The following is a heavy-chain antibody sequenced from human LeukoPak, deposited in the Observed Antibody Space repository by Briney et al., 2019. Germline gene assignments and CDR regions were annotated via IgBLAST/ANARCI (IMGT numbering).Heavy chain of an antibody. CDR2: IYYSGST. Sequence: SETLSLTCTVSGASISSYYWSWIRQPPAKGLEWIGYIYYSGSTNYNPSLKSRVTISVDTSKNQFSLKLSSVTAADTAAYYCARMRFLEWFPALFDYWGQGTLVTVSS. V-gene: IGHV4-59*01. CDR3: ARMRFLEWFPALFDY. CDR1: GASISSYY. J-gene: IGHJ4*02. D-gene: IGHD3-3*01.